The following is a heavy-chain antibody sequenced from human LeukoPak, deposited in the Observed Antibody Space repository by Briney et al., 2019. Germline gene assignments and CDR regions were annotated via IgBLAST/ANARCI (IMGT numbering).Heavy chain of an antibody. Sequence: PSETLSLTCTVSGGSISSGGYYWSWIRQHPGKGLEWIGYIYYSGSTYYNPSLKSRVTISVDTSKNQFSLKLSSVTAADTAVYYCARDLRCSGGSCYSDAFDIWGQGTMVTVSS. CDR1: GGSISSGGYY. CDR3: ARDLRCSGGSCYSDAFDI. D-gene: IGHD2-15*01. J-gene: IGHJ3*02. CDR2: IYYSGST. V-gene: IGHV4-31*03.